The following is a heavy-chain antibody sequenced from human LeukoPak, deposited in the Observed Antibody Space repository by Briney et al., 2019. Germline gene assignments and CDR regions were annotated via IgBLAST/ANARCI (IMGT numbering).Heavy chain of an antibody. CDR3: ARHLRGRAARRGPFDY. Sequence: SETLSLTCAVYGGSFSGYYWSWIRQPPGKGLEWIGEINHSGSTNYNPSLKSRVTISVDTSKNQFSLKLSSVTAADTAVYYCARHLRGRAARRGPFDYWGQGTLVTVSS. V-gene: IGHV4-34*01. CDR2: INHSGST. J-gene: IGHJ4*02. D-gene: IGHD6-6*01. CDR1: GGSFSGYY.